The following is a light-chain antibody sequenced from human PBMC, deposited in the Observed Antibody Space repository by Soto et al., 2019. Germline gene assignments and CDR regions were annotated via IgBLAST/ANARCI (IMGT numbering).Light chain of an antibody. CDR3: QTWGTGFRV. CDR1: SGHKKYA. V-gene: IGLV4-69*01. CDR2: VNSDGSH. J-gene: IGLJ3*02. Sequence: QPVLTQSPSASASLGASVKLTCTLSSGHKKYAIAWHQQQPQKGPRYLMNVNSDGSHSKGDGIPDRFSGSSFGTERYLIISSLQSEDEADYYCQTWGTGFRVFGGGTELTVL.